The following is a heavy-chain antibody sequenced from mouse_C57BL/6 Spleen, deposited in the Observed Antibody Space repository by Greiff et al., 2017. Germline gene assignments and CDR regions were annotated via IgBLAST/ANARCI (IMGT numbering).Heavy chain of an antibody. J-gene: IGHJ1*03. D-gene: IGHD1-1*01. Sequence: VQLQQPGAELVKPGASVKLSCKASGYTFTSYWMHWVKQRPGQGLEWIGMIHPNSGSTNYNEKFKSKATLTVDKSSSTAYMQLSSLTSEDSAVYYCARWAIYYYGSSYGYFDVWGTGTTVTVSS. V-gene: IGHV1-64*01. CDR3: ARWAIYYYGSSYGYFDV. CDR1: GYTFTSYW. CDR2: IHPNSGST.